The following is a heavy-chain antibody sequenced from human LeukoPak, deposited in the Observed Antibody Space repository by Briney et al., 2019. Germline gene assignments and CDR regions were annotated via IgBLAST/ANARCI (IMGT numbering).Heavy chain of an antibody. J-gene: IGHJ4*02. CDR2: INTDGSST. V-gene: IGHV3-74*01. D-gene: IGHD5-18*01. CDR3: AKDPQSVYSYGSYFDY. CDR1: GFTFSTSW. Sequence: GGSLRLSCAASGFTFSTSWMHWVRHVPGKGLVWVSHINTDGSSTNYADSVKGRFTISRDNAKNTLYLQMNSLRAEDTAVYYCAKDPQSVYSYGSYFDYWGQGTLVTVSS.